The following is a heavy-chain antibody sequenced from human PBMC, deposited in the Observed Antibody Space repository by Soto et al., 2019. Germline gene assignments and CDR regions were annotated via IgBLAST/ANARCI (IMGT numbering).Heavy chain of an antibody. CDR1: GYSFTSYW. J-gene: IGHJ4*02. Sequence: GESLKISCKGSGYSFTSYWIGWVRQMPGKGLEWMGIIYPGDSDTRYSPSFQGQVTISADKSISTAYLQWSSLKASDTAMYHCARGSVDTVDSSGFYEYWGQGTPVTVSS. CDR3: ARGSVDTVDSSGFYEY. D-gene: IGHD3-22*01. V-gene: IGHV5-51*01. CDR2: IYPGDSDT.